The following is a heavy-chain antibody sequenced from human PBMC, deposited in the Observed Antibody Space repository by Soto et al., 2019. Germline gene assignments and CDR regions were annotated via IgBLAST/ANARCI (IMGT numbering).Heavy chain of an antibody. J-gene: IGHJ5*02. CDR1: GGPISSGDFY. Sequence: SDTLSLTCTVSGGPISSGDFYWTWICQPPGKGLEWIGNIYYSGSTYYYPSLKRRVTISVDTSKNQLSLKLSSVTAADAAVYYCARVSDSSSWYRTGLFDPWGQGTPVNVPS. D-gene: IGHD6-13*01. CDR3: ARVSDSSSWYRTGLFDP. CDR2: IYYSGST. V-gene: IGHV4-30-4*02.